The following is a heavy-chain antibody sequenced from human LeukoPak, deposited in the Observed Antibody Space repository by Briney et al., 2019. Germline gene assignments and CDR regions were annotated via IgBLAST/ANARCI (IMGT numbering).Heavy chain of an antibody. D-gene: IGHD6-13*01. CDR2: INHSGST. Sequence: SETLSLTCTVSGGSISSYYWSWIRQPPGKGLEWIGEINHSGSTNYNPSLKSRVTISVGTSKNQFSLKLSSVTAADTAVYYCARRQAAGYFDYWGQGTLVTVSS. V-gene: IGHV4-34*01. CDR1: GGSISSYY. CDR3: ARRQAAGYFDY. J-gene: IGHJ4*02.